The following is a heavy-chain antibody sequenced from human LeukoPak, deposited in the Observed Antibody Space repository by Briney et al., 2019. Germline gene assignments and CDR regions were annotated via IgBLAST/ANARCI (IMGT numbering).Heavy chain of an antibody. CDR3: ARASDSMDSGYKYYFDY. D-gene: IGHD5-12*01. CDR1: GYTFTSYY. CDR2: INPSGGST. Sequence: ASVKVSCKASGYTFTSYYMHWVRQAPGQGLEWMGIINPSGGSTSYAQKFQGRVTITRDTSTSTVYMELSSLRSEDTAVFYCARASDSMDSGYKYYFDYWGQGTLVTVSS. V-gene: IGHV1-46*03. J-gene: IGHJ4*02.